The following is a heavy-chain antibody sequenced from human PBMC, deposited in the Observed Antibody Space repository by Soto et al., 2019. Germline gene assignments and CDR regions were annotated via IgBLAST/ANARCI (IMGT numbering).Heavy chain of an antibody. CDR2: INAGNGDT. J-gene: IGHJ5*02. CDR3: ARDPYYDFWSGSNWFDP. D-gene: IGHD3-3*01. V-gene: IGHV1-3*01. CDR1: GYTFTNYA. Sequence: ASVKVSCKASGYTFTNYAMHWVRQAPGQGLEWMGWINAGNGDTKYSQNFQGRVTITRDTSASTAYMELSSLRSEDTAVYYCARDPYYDFWSGSNWFDPWGQGTLVTVSS.